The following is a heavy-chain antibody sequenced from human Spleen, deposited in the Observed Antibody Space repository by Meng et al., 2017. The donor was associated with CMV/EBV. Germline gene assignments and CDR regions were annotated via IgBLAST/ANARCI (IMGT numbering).Heavy chain of an antibody. CDR2: INSDGSRT. CDR1: GFTFSTYW. D-gene: IGHD2-2*02. J-gene: IGHJ4*02. Sequence: GSLRLSCAASGFTFSTYWMHWVRQDPGKGLVWVSRINSDGSRTKYADSVKGRFTISRDNAKNTLYLQMNSLRAEDTALYYCARAPREPVAIGGIDYWGQGTLVTVSS. CDR3: ARAPREPVAIGGIDY. V-gene: IGHV3-74*01.